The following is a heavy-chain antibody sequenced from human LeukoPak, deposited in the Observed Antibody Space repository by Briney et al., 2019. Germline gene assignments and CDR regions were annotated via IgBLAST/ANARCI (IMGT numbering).Heavy chain of an antibody. J-gene: IGHJ6*02. D-gene: IGHD2-2*01. Sequence: GRSLRLSCTVSGFSFSQYGIHWVRQSPGKGLEWVAVIAHDGSYISILDSVKGRFTISRDNSKNTLYMQMNSLRVEDTAVYYCAKVGFVGHVPAAIVGGMDVWGQGTTVTVSS. V-gene: IGHV3-30*18. CDR1: GFSFSQYG. CDR2: IAHDGSYI. CDR3: AKVGFVGHVPAAIVGGMDV.